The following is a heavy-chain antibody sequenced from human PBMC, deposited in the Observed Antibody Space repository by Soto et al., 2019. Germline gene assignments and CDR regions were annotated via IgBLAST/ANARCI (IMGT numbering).Heavy chain of an antibody. D-gene: IGHD2-2*01. Sequence: QVQLVESGGGVVQPGRSLRLSCAASGFTFSSYGMHWVRQAPGKGLEWVAVIWYDGSNKYYADSVKGRFTISRDNSKNTLYLQMNSLRAADTAVYYCARDHLSCGIYWGQGTLVTVSS. J-gene: IGHJ4*02. V-gene: IGHV3-33*01. CDR1: GFTFSSYG. CDR2: IWYDGSNK. CDR3: ARDHLSCGIY.